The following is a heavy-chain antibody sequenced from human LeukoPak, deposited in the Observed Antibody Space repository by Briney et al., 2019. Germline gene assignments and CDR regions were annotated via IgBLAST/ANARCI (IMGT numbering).Heavy chain of an antibody. Sequence: GGSLRLSCVASAFNFSKNDMHWVRQTPEGGLEWVSAIGIAGDTYYADPVKGRFTIYRQNGKNSVYLQMDSLRAGDTAVYFCAKAFDYNGLRGEGGSFDCWGQGALVTVFS. CDR2: IGIAGDT. D-gene: IGHD4-11*01. V-gene: IGHV3-13*01. CDR1: AFNFSKND. J-gene: IGHJ4*02. CDR3: AKAFDYNGLRGEGGSFDC.